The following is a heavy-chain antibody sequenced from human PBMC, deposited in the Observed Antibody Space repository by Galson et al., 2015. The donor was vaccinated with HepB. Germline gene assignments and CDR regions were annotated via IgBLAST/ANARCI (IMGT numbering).Heavy chain of an antibody. CDR1: GFSLSTSGMC. Sequence: PALVKPTQTLTLTCTFSGFSLSTSGMCVSWIRQPPGKALEWLALIDWDDDKYYSTSLKTRLTISKDTSKNQVVLTMTNMDPVDTATYCCARIPYYYDSSDYYFDYWGRGTLVTVSS. V-gene: IGHV2-70*01. D-gene: IGHD3-22*01. CDR2: IDWDDDK. CDR3: ARIPYYYDSSDYYFDY. J-gene: IGHJ4*02.